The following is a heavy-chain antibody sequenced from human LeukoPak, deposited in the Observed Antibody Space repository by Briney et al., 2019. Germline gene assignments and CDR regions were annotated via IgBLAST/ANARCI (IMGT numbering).Heavy chain of an antibody. V-gene: IGHV3-23*01. J-gene: IGHJ4*02. CDR3: AKPYGDYKHY. CDR1: GFSFSSYA. Sequence: SGGSLRLSCAASGFSFSSYAMSWVRQAPGKGLEWVSAISGSGGSTYYADSVKGRFTISRDNSKNTLYLQMNSLRAEDTAVYYCAKPYGDYKHYWGQGTLVTVSS. D-gene: IGHD4-17*01. CDR2: ISGSGGST.